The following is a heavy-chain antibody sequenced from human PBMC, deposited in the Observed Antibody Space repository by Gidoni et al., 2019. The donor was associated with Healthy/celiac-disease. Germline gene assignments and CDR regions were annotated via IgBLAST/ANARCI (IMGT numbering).Heavy chain of an antibody. CDR1: GFTFSSYG. J-gene: IGHJ4*02. D-gene: IGHD3-16*01. CDR2: IWYDGSNK. V-gene: IGHV3-33*01. CDR3: ARDGPVAYYFDY. Sequence: QVQLVESGGGVVQPGRSLSLSCAASGFTFSSYGMHWVRQAPGKGLEWVAVIWYDGSNKYYADSVKGRFTISRDNSKNTLYLQMNSLRAEDTAVYYCARDGPVAYYFDYWGQGTLVTVSS.